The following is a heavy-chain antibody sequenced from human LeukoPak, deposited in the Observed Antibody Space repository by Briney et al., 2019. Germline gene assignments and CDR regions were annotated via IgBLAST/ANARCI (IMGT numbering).Heavy chain of an antibody. D-gene: IGHD5-18*01. CDR2: IYTSGST. J-gene: IGHJ6*03. CDR1: GGSISSGSYY. Sequence: PSQTLSLTCTISGGSISSGSYYWSWIRQPAGKGLEWIGRIYTSGSTNYNPSLKSRVTISVDTSKNQFSLKLSSVTAADTAVYYCAREQPGYSYGGYYYYYMDVWGKGTTVTVSS. CDR3: AREQPGYSYGGYYYYYMDV. V-gene: IGHV4-61*02.